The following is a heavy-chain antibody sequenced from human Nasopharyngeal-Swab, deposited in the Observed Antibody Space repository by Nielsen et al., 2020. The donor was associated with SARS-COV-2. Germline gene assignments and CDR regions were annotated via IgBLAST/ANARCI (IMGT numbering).Heavy chain of an antibody. CDR2: ISSSSSYR. V-gene: IGHV3-21*01. Sequence: VRQAPGKGPERVSAISSSSSYRYYADSVKGRFTISRDNAKNTLYLQMNSLRAEDTAVYYGARGLIPVAWLYYFDYWGQGTLVTVSS. D-gene: IGHD5-12*01. J-gene: IGHJ4*02. CDR3: ARGLIPVAWLYYFDY.